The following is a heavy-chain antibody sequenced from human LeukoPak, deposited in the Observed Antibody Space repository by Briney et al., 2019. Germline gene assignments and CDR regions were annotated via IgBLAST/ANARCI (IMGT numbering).Heavy chain of an antibody. J-gene: IGHJ3*02. CDR3: ARVRISGLLWFGELHDAFDI. CDR2: INPNSGGT. V-gene: IGHV1-2*02. Sequence: GASVKVSCKASGYTFTGYYMHWVRQAPGQGLEWMGWINPNSGGTNYAQKFQGRVTMTRDTSISTAYMELSRLRSDDTAVYYCARVRISGLLWFGELHDAFDIWGQGTMVTVSS. D-gene: IGHD3-10*01. CDR1: GYTFTGYY.